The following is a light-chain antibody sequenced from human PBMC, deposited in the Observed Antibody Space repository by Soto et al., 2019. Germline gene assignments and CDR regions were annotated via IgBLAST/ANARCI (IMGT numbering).Light chain of an antibody. J-gene: IGLJ3*02. CDR3: LLSYSGARV. Sequence: QAVVTQEPSLTVSPGGTVTLTCGSSTGAVTSGLYPYWFQQKRGQAPRTLIFDTTNKHSWTPARFSGSLLGGKAALTLSGAQPEDEAEYYCLLSYSGARVFGGGTKVTVL. CDR1: TGAVTSGLY. V-gene: IGLV7-46*01. CDR2: DTT.